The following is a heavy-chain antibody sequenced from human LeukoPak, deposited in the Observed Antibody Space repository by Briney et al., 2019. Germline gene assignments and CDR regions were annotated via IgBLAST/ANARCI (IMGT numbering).Heavy chain of an antibody. D-gene: IGHD6-19*01. V-gene: IGHV1-8*01. CDR2: MNPNSGNT. Sequence: ASVTVSCKASGYTFTSYDINWVRQATGQGLEWMGWMNPNSGNTGYAQKFQGRVTMTRNTSISTAYMELSSLRSEDTAVYYCARVQYSSGWYLGYYYYGMDVWGQGTTVTVSS. CDR3: ARVQYSSGWYLGYYYYGMDV. CDR1: GYTFTSYD. J-gene: IGHJ6*02.